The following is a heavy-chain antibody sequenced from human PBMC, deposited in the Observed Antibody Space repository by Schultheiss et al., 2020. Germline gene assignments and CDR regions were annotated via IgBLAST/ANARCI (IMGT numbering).Heavy chain of an antibody. CDR3: AREGYYMDV. CDR2: ISYDGSNK. J-gene: IGHJ6*03. Sequence: GGSLRLSCAASGFTFSGYYMNWIRQAPGKGLEWVAVISYDGSNKYYADSVKGRFTISRDNSKNTLYLQMNSLRAGDTAVYYCAREGYYMDVWGKGTTVTVSS. V-gene: IGHV3-30*03. CDR1: GFTFSGYY.